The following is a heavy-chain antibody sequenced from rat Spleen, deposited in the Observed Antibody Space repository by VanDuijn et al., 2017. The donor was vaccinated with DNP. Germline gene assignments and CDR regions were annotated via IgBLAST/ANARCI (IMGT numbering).Heavy chain of an antibody. V-gene: IGHV5-22*01. CDR2: ISYEGSST. Sequence: EVQLVESGGGLVQPGRSLKLSCAASGFTFSDYAMAWVRQAPKKGLEWVASISYEGSSTYYGDSVKGRFTISRDNGKRTLYLQMESLRSEDTATYYCAKDAFDYWGQGVMVTVSS. CDR1: GFTFSDYA. J-gene: IGHJ2*01. CDR3: AKDAFDY.